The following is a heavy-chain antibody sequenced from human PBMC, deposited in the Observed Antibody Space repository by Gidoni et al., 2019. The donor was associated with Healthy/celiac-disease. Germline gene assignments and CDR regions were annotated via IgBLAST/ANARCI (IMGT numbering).Heavy chain of an antibody. Sequence: QITLKESGPTLVEPTQTLTLTCTFSGLSLSTSGVGVGWIRQPPGKALEWLALIYWDDDKRYSPSLKSRLTITKDTSKNQVVLTMTNMDPVDTATYYCAHRPYSSGWYSPKPPTNWFDPWGQGTLVTVSS. D-gene: IGHD6-19*01. V-gene: IGHV2-5*02. CDR3: AHRPYSSGWYSPKPPTNWFDP. J-gene: IGHJ5*02. CDR1: GLSLSTSGVG. CDR2: IYWDDDK.